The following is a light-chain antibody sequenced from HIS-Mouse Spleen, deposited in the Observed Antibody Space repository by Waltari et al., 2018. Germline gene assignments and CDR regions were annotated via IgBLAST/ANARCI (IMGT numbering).Light chain of an antibody. Sequence: DIQMTQSPSSLSASVGDRVTITCQASQDISNYLNWYQQKPGKAPKLLTYDASNLETGVPSRFSGSGSGTDFTFTISSLQPEDIATYYCQQYDNLLSWTFGQGTKVEIK. CDR2: DAS. CDR3: QQYDNLLSWT. V-gene: IGKV1-33*01. CDR1: QDISNY. J-gene: IGKJ1*01.